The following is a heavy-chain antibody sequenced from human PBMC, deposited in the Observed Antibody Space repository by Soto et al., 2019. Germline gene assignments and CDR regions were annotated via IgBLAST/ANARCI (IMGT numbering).Heavy chain of an antibody. Sequence: GGSLRLSCAASGFTVSNNDMNWVRQAPGKGLEWVSVIYSGGTTYYADSVKGRFTISRDNSKNTLYLQMNRLRAEDTAVYYCARREDYYYTSRFSDAFDIWGQ. CDR2: IYSGGTT. V-gene: IGHV3-53*01. D-gene: IGHD3-3*01. J-gene: IGHJ3*02. CDR3: ARREDYYYTSRFSDAFDI. CDR1: GFTVSNND.